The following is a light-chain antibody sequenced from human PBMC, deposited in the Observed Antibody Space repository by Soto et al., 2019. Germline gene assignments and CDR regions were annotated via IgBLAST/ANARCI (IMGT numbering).Light chain of an antibody. J-gene: IGKJ4*01. V-gene: IGKV3-15*01. CDR3: QQYGSSPLT. CDR1: QSVSDN. CDR2: GAS. Sequence: EIVMTQSPATLSVSPGEGATLSCRASQSVSDNLAWYQQKPGQAPRLLIYGASTRATGIPARFTGSGSGTDFALTISRVEPQDIAVYFCQQYGSSPLTFGGGTKVDIK.